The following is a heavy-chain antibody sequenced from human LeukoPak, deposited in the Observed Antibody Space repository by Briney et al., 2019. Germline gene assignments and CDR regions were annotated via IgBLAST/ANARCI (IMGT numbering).Heavy chain of an antibody. V-gene: IGHV1-18*01. D-gene: IGHD1-26*01. Sequence: GASVKVSCKASGYTFTSYGISWVRQAPGQGLEWMGWISAYNGYTKYAQKFQGRVTMTRDTSTSTAYMELRSLRSDDTAVYYCASGYSGSYTVYWGQGTLVTVSS. CDR3: ASGYSGSYTVY. CDR2: ISAYNGYT. CDR1: GYTFTSYG. J-gene: IGHJ4*02.